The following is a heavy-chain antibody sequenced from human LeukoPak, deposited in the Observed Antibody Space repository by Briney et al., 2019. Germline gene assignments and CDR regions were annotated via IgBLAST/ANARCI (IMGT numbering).Heavy chain of an antibody. D-gene: IGHD3-10*01. CDR1: GGSISSSSYY. J-gene: IGHJ3*02. CDR3: ARCAGDGPGAFDI. CDR2: IYYSGST. Sequence: PSETLSLTCTVSGGSISSSSYYWGWIRQPPGKGLEWIGSIYYSGSTNYNPSLKSRVTISVDKSKNQFSLKLSSVTAADTAVYYCARCAGDGPGAFDIWGQGTMVTVSS. V-gene: IGHV4-39*07.